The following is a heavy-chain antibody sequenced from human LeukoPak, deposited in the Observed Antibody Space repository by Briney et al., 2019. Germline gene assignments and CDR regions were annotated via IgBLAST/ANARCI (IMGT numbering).Heavy chain of an antibody. D-gene: IGHD1-26*01. V-gene: IGHV4-59*08. CDR1: GGSISSYY. Sequence: PSETLSLTCTVSGGSISSYYWSWIRQPPGKGLEWIGYIYYSGSTNYNPSLKSRVTISVDTSKNQFSLKLSSVTAADTAVYYCARPVSGSYYVDAFDIWGQGTMVTVSS. CDR3: ARPVSGSYYVDAFDI. CDR2: IYYSGST. J-gene: IGHJ3*02.